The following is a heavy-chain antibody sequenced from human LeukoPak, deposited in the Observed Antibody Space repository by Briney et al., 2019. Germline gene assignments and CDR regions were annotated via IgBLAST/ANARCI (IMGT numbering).Heavy chain of an antibody. D-gene: IGHD2-15*01. CDR3: AKQLGYCSDGSCYFPY. J-gene: IGHJ4*02. CDR2: ISNNGGYT. Sequence: GGSLRLSCAASGFTFSSSAMSWVRQAPRKGLEWVSVISNNGGYTYYADSVQGRFTISRDNSKSTLCLQMNSLRAEDTAVYYCAKQLGYCSDGSCYFPYWGQGTLVTVSS. CDR1: GFTFSSSA. V-gene: IGHV3-23*01.